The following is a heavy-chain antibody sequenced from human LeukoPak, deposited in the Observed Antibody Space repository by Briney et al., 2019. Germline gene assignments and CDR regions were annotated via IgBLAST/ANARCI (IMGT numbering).Heavy chain of an antibody. J-gene: IGHJ4*02. Sequence: PSQTLSLTCTVSGDSISSGGYYWRWVRQHPGKGLEWIEYIYYSGSTYYNPSLKSRVTISVDTSKNQFSLKLSSVTAADTAVYYCARLNLRYDSSGFDYWGQGTLVTVSS. CDR2: IYYSGST. CDR3: ARLNLRYDSSGFDY. D-gene: IGHD3-22*01. CDR1: GDSISSGGYY. V-gene: IGHV4-31*03.